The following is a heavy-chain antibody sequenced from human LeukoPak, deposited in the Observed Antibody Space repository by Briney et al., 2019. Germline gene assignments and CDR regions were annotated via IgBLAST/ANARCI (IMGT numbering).Heavy chain of an antibody. CDR3: AKLQSVVIPAAMLGFDY. J-gene: IGHJ4*02. CDR1: GFTFSSYW. CDR2: ISASGANR. Sequence: GGSLRLSCAASGFTFSSYWMHWVRQAPGKGLEWVSGISASGANRYYADSVKGRFTISRDNSRDTLSVQINSLRAEDTAVYYCAKLQSVVIPAAMLGFDYWGQGILVTVSS. V-gene: IGHV3-23*01. D-gene: IGHD2-2*01.